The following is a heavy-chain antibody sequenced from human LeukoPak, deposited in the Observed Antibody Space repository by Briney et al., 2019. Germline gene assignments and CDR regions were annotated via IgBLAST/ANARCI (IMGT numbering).Heavy chain of an antibody. J-gene: IGHJ5*02. V-gene: IGHV4-39*07. CDR3: AREIVGALLWYWFDP. CDR1: GGSISSSSYY. Sequence: SETLSLTCTVSGGSISSSSYYWGWIRQPPGKGLEWIGSIYYSGSTYYNPSLKSRVTISVDTSKNQFSLKLSSVTAADTAVYYCAREIVGALLWYWFDPWGQGTLVTVSS. D-gene: IGHD1-26*01. CDR2: IYYSGST.